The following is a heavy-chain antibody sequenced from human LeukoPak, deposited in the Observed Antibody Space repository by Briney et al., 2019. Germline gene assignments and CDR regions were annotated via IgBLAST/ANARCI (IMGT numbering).Heavy chain of an antibody. CDR3: ARGGQSVQVEGNFDY. Sequence: SLSLSCAASVFTFRIFSMHGVRQAPGRELEGVSSISSSSSYKYYADSVKDRFTISRNNAKNSLYLEMNSLSAYDTAVHYCARGGQSVQVEGNFDYWGQGTLVTVSS. V-gene: IGHV3-21*01. D-gene: IGHD1-1*01. J-gene: IGHJ4*02. CDR1: VFTFRIFS. CDR2: ISSSSSYK.